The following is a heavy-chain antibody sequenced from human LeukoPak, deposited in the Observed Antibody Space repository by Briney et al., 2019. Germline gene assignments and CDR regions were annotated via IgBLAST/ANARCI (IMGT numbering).Heavy chain of an antibody. CDR1: GFTFSSYT. D-gene: IGHD6-19*01. J-gene: IGHJ4*02. Sequence: PGGSLRLSCAASGFTFSSYTMNWVRQAPGKGLEWVSSISSSSSYIYYADSVKGRFTISRDNAKNSLYLQMNSLRAEDTAVYYCARDADGYRSGWCWGQGTLVTVSS. CDR2: ISSSSSYI. CDR3: ARDADGYRSGWC. V-gene: IGHV3-21*01.